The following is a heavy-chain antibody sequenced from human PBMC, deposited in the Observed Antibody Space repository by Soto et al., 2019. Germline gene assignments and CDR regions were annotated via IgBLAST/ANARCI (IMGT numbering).Heavy chain of an antibody. J-gene: IGHJ4*02. CDR1: GFTFSSYA. CDR3: ARSDEGPPPFPWSPPGGY. V-gene: IGHV3-30-3*01. CDR2: ISYDGSNK. Sequence: PGGSLRLSCAASGFTFSSYAMHWVRQAPGKGLEWVAVISYDGSNKYYADSVKGRFTISRDNSKNTLYLQMNSLRAEDTAVYYCARSDEGPPPFPWSPPGGYWGQGTLVTVSS.